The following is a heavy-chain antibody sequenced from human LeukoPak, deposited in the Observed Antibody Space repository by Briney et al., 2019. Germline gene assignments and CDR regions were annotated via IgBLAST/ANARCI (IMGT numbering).Heavy chain of an antibody. D-gene: IGHD5-24*01. V-gene: IGHV4-39*01. CDR2: VYYDGTS. CDR1: GGSINSHSYY. J-gene: IGHJ4*02. Sequence: PSETLSLTCTVSGGSINSHSYYWGWIRQPPGKWLEWIGSVYYDGTSYSNPSLKSRAAVFVDTSRDQFSLDLSFVTAADTALYYCVRHISTNTGYFDSCGPGILVSVSS. CDR3: VRHISTNTGYFDS.